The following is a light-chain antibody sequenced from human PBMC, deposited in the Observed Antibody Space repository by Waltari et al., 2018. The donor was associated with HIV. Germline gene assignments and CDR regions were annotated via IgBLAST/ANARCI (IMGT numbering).Light chain of an antibody. J-gene: IGLJ3*02. CDR3: QSLDIRLRGWV. Sequence: QSVLTQPPSMSGAPGQTVTIPCTGSSSNIGAGSDVHWYQQVPGRAPRLMIHANYNRPPGVPERFSASKSGTSASLTISGLQAEDDADYFCQSLDIRLRGWVFGGGARVTVL. V-gene: IGLV1-40*01. CDR1: SSNIGAGSD. CDR2: ANY.